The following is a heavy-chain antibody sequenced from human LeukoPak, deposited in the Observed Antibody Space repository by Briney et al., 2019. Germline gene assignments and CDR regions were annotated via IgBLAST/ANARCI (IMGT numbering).Heavy chain of an antibody. CDR2: IKQDGSEK. CDR3: ARAAGFI. J-gene: IGHJ3*02. V-gene: IGHV3-7*01. CDR1: GFTVSSNY. D-gene: IGHD2-15*01. Sequence: GGSLRLSCAASGFTVSSNYMSWVRQAPGKGLEWVANIKQDGSEKYYVDSVKGRFTISRDNAKNSLYLQMNSLRAEDTAVYYCARAAGFIWGQGTMVTVSS.